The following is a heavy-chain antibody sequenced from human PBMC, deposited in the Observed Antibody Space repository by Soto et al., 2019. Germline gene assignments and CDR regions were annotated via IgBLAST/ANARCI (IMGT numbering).Heavy chain of an antibody. CDR2: IGTDGNT. J-gene: IGHJ4*01. Sequence: GGSLRLCCAASGFTFNSHAMNWVRQAPGKGLAWVSAIGTDGNTYYANSVKGRFTISRDNSRTTLYLQMNSLRVEDTALYYCVRKYPGTRPFDYWGQGTLVTVSS. CDR1: GFTFNSHA. V-gene: IGHV3-23*01. CDR3: VRKYPGTRPFDY. D-gene: IGHD2-2*01.